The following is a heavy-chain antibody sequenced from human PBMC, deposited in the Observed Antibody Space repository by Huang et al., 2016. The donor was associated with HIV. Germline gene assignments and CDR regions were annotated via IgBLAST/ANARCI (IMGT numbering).Heavy chain of an antibody. V-gene: IGHV3-74*02. J-gene: IGHJ4*01. CDR3: VRAREKGYDFWSGYRY. D-gene: IGHD3-3*01. Sequence: EVELAESGGGSVRPGKSLRLSCVGSGFIFSDYWMHWVRQIPGKGLMWVGRIESDGSSTSYADSVKGRFTIYRDNAKNTVYLQMSSLRVDDTAVYYCVRAREKGYDFWSGYRYWGQGAQVTVSS. CDR1: GFIFSDYW. CDR2: IESDGSST.